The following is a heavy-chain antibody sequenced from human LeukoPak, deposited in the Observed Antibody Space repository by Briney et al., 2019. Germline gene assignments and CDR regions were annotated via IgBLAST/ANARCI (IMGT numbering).Heavy chain of an antibody. CDR3: ARGSGYSYGYDSLFDY. J-gene: IGHJ4*02. CDR1: GFTFSSYG. D-gene: IGHD5-18*01. CDR2: IWYDGSNK. Sequence: GRSLRLSCAASGFTFSSYGMHWVRQAPGKGLEWVAVIWYDGSNKYYADSVKGRFTISRDNSKNTLYLQMNSLRAEDTAVYYCARGSGYSYGYDSLFDYWGQGTLVTVSS. V-gene: IGHV3-33*01.